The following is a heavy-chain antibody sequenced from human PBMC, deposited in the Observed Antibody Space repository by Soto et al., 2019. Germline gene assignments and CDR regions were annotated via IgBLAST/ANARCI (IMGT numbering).Heavy chain of an antibody. J-gene: IGHJ6*02. CDR2: IYYSGST. D-gene: IGHD2-21*02. V-gene: IGHV4-31*03. CDR3: ARSNVVVTVPYYYYYGMDV. Sequence: QVQLQESGPGLVKPSQTLSLTCTVSGGSISSGGYYWSWIRQHPGKGLEWIGYIYYSGSTYYNPSLKSRVTISVDTSKNQFSLKLSSVTAADTAVYYCARSNVVVTVPYYYYYGMDVWGQGTTVTVSS. CDR1: GGSISSGGYY.